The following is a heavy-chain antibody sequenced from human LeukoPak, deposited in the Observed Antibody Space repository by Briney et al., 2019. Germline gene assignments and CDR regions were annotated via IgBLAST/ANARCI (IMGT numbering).Heavy chain of an antibody. J-gene: IGHJ4*02. CDR3: ARGFNYAFDY. Sequence: GGSLRLSCAASGFTFSVYEMNWVRQAPGKGLEWFSYITSGGGTIYYADSAKGRFTISRDNAKNSLYLQMNSLRADDTATYYCARGFNYAFDYWGQGTLVTVSS. CDR2: ITSGGGTI. D-gene: IGHD2-2*01. V-gene: IGHV3-48*03. CDR1: GFTFSVYE.